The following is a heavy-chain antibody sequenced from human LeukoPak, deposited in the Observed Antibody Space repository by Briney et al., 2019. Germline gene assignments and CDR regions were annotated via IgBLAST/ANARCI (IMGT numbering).Heavy chain of an antibody. CDR1: GSTFDDYA. CDR3: AKGGGSPPYYFDY. Sequence: GGSLRLSCAASGSTFDDYAMHWVRQAPGKGLEWVSGISWNSGSIGYADSVKGRFTISRDNAKNSLYLQMNSLRAEDTALYYCAKGGGSPPYYFDYWGQGTLVTVSS. D-gene: IGHD6-13*01. CDR2: ISWNSGSI. V-gene: IGHV3-9*01. J-gene: IGHJ4*02.